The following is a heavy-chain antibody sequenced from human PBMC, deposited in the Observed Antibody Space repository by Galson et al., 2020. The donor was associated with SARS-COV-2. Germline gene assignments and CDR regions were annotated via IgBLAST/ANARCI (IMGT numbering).Heavy chain of an antibody. J-gene: IGHJ6*02. CDR1: GFTFSDYY. D-gene: IGHD3-10*01. V-gene: IGHV3-11*01. CDR3: ASAQWYGSGSMDV. Sequence: GESLKISCAASGFTFSDYYMSWIRQAPGKGLEWVSYISSSGSTIYYADSVKGRFTISRDNAKNSLYLQMNSLRAEDTAVYYCASAQWYGSGSMDVWGQGTTVTVSS. CDR2: ISSSGSTI.